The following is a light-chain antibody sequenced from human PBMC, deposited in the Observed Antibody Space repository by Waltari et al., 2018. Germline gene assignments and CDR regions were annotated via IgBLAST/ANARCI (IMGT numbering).Light chain of an antibody. Sequence: QSALTQPRSVSGSPGQSVTISCTGPSSHVGGYNPVSWYQPLPSQAPTHIIYEINKRPSGVPDRFSGSKSGNTASLTISGLQAEDEADYYCCSYAGSYTFGVFGGGTKVTVL. CDR3: CSYAGSYTFGV. V-gene: IGLV2-11*01. CDR2: EIN. J-gene: IGLJ2*01. CDR1: SSHVGGYNP.